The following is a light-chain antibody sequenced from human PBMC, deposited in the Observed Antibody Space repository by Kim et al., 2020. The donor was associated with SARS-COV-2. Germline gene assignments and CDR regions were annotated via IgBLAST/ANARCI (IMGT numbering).Light chain of an antibody. CDR2: GAS. V-gene: IGKV1-39*01. J-gene: IGKJ2*01. CDR3: QQSYSRPYT. CDR1: EDKSMY. Sequence: DIQMTQSPSSLSASVGDRVTITCRASEDKSMYLNWYQQKPGKAPNLLIYGASSWQSGVPSRFSGSRSGTDFTLTISSLRPEDFATYYCQQSYSRPYTFGQGTKLEI.